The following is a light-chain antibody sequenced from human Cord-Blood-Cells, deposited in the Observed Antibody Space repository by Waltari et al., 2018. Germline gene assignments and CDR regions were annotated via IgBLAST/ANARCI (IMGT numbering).Light chain of an antibody. J-gene: IGLJ1*01. Sequence: SSVLTQYLAVSVALGQKVSITCQGDSCRSCYARTYQQKPGQDPVLVIYGKNNRPSGIPDRFSGSSSGNTASLTITGAQAEDEADYYCNSRDSSGNHYVFGTGTKVTVL. CDR2: GKN. V-gene: IGLV3-19*01. CDR3: NSRDSSGNHYV. CDR1: SCRSCY.